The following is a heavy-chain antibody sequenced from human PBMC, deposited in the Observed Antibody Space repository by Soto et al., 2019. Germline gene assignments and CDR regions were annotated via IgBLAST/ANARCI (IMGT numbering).Heavy chain of an antibody. J-gene: IGHJ6*02. D-gene: IGHD1-26*01. V-gene: IGHV5-51*01. CDR3: VRYRSRDYYYGMDV. Sequence: GESLKISCKGSGYSFDNYWIGWVRQMPGKGLEWMAIIYPGDSDRRYSPSFQGQVTISADQSISTAYLQWSSLKASDTAIYYCVRYRSRDYYYGMDVWGQGTTVTVSS. CDR2: IYPGDSDR. CDR1: GYSFDNYW.